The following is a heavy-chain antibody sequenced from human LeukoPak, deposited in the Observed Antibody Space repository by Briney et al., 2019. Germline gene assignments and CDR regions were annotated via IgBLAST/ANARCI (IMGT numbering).Heavy chain of an antibody. Sequence: ASVKVSCKTSGFTFTGFHMHWVRQGPGQGLEWMGWINPNSGGTTYAQKFQGRVNMTRDTSISAVYMELSRLTSDDTAVYYCATPPGKVDYWGQGTLVTVSS. CDR3: ATPPGKVDY. D-gene: IGHD4-23*01. CDR1: GFTFTGFH. CDR2: INPNSGGT. V-gene: IGHV1-2*02. J-gene: IGHJ4*02.